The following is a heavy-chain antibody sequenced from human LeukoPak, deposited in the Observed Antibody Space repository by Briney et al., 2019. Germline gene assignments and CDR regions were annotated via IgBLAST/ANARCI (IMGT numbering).Heavy chain of an antibody. CDR3: VTADIAARPVFYYGMDV. V-gene: IGHV1-24*01. CDR2: FEPEEGET. D-gene: IGHD6-6*01. Sequence: GSVTDTCKVSGYTLTKLSMHWVRPPPGKGLEWMGGFEPEEGETIYAQKFQGRVTMTEDTSTDTAYMELSSLRSEDTAVYYCVTADIAARPVFYYGMDVWRQGTTVTVSS. J-gene: IGHJ6*01. CDR1: GYTLTKLS.